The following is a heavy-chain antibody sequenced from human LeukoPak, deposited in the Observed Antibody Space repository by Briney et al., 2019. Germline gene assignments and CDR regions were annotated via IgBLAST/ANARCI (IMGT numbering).Heavy chain of an antibody. D-gene: IGHD3-22*01. CDR3: ARAPYYYDSSGYYYNVY. CDR1: GGTFSSYA. CDR2: IIPIFGTA. V-gene: IGHV1-69*05. J-gene: IGHJ4*02. Sequence: SVKVSCKASGGTFSSYAISWVRQARGQGLEWMGGIIPIFGTANYAQKFQGRVTITTDESTSTAYMELSSLRSEDTAVYYCARAPYYYDSSGYYYNVYWGQGILVTVSS.